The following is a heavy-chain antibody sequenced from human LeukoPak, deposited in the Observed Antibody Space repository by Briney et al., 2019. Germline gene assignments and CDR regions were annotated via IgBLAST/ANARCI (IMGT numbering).Heavy chain of an antibody. Sequence: SETLSLTCTVSGVSISSYYMSWIRQPPGKGLEWIGRIHTSGSTNYNPSLMSRLTMTLDTTDNQFPLKLIYVTAADTAAFYYARDKYFYDSRGYLFDYWGQGTLVTVSS. CDR3: ARDKYFYDSRGYLFDY. J-gene: IGHJ4*02. CDR2: IHTSGST. CDR1: GVSISSYY. V-gene: IGHV4-4*07. D-gene: IGHD3-22*01.